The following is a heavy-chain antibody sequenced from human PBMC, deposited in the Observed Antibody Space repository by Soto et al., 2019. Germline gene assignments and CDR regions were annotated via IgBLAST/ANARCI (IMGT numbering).Heavy chain of an antibody. J-gene: IGHJ3*02. CDR1: GYCFTSYW. V-gene: IGHV5-51*01. Sequence: GESLKISCMGSGYCFTSYWVCWVRQMPGKGLGWMGMIYPGDADTRYSPSFQGQVTLSADKSIRTAYLQWSSLKASDTAMYYCARQVAAAAIFAFDIWGQGTMVTVSS. CDR2: IYPGDADT. D-gene: IGHD2-2*01. CDR3: ARQVAAAAIFAFDI.